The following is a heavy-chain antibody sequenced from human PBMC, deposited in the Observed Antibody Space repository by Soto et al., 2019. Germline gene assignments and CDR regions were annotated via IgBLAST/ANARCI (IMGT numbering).Heavy chain of an antibody. D-gene: IGHD3-3*01. V-gene: IGHV4-34*01. CDR2: INHSGST. J-gene: IGHJ4*02. Sequence: QVQLQQWGAGLLKPSETLSLTCAVYGGSFSGYYWSWIRQPPGKGLEWIGEINHSGSTNYNPSLKRRVTIAVDTSTHQFSLKLRSVTAADTAVYYCARVTPDGDYDFWSGYYNYDYWGQGTLVTVSS. CDR3: ARVTPDGDYDFWSGYYNYDY. CDR1: GGSFSGYY.